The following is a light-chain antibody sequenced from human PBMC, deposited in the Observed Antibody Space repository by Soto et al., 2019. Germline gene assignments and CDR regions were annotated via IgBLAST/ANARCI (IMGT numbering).Light chain of an antibody. J-gene: IGKJ4*01. Sequence: DIQMTQSPSSLSASVGVRVTITCRASQSISSYLNWYQQKPGKAPKLLIYAASSLQRGVPSRFSGSGSGTDFTLTISSLQPEDFATYYCQQSYPRLTFGGGTEVEIK. CDR1: QSISSY. CDR2: AAS. V-gene: IGKV1-39*01. CDR3: QQSYPRLT.